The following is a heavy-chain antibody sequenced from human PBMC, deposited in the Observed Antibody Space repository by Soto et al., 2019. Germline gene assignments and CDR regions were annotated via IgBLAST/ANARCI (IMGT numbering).Heavy chain of an antibody. J-gene: IGHJ4*02. D-gene: IGHD1-1*01. Sequence: QVQLVESGGGVVQPGRSLRLSCAASGFTFSSYAMHWVRQAPGKGLEWVAVISYDGSNKYYADSVKGRFTISRDNSKNTLYLQMNSLRAEDTAVYYCGRDERRLLFDYWGQGTLVTVSS. V-gene: IGHV3-30-3*01. CDR3: GRDERRLLFDY. CDR1: GFTFSSYA. CDR2: ISYDGSNK.